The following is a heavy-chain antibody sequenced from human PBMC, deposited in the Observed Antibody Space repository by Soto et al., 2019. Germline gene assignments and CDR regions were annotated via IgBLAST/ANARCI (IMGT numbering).Heavy chain of an antibody. V-gene: IGHV3-74*01. J-gene: IGHJ6*03. CDR1: GFTFSSYW. D-gene: IGHD3-3*01. CDR3: ARGPFLIFGVEYYMDV. CDR2: INSDGSST. Sequence: GESLKISCAASGFTFSSYWMHWVRQAPGKGLVWVSRINSDGSSTSYADSVKGRFTISRDNAKNTLYLQMNSLRAEDTAVYYCARGPFLIFGVEYYMDVWGKGTTVTVSS.